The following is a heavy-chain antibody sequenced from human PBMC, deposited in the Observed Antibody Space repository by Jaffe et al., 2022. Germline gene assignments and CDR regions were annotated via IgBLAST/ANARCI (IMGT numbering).Heavy chain of an antibody. D-gene: IGHD2-15*01. CDR1: GFTFSSYA. J-gene: IGHJ4*02. CDR3: AKDQEDIVVVVAAHPPYYFDY. CDR2: ISGSGGST. V-gene: IGHV3-23*01. Sequence: EVQLLESGGGLVQPGGSLRLSCAASGFTFSSYAMSWVRQAPGKGLEWVSAISGSGGSTYYADSVKGRFTISRDNSKNTLYLQMNSLRAEDTAVYYCAKDQEDIVVVVAAHPPYYFDYWGQGTLVTVSS.